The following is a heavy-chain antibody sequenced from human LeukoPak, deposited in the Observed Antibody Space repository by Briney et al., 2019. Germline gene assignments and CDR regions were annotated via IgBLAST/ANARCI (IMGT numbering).Heavy chain of an antibody. CDR1: GGSISSGGYY. Sequence: SETLSLTCTVSGGSISSGGYYWSWIRQHPGKGLEWIVYIYHSGSTYSNPSLKSRVTISVDTSKNQFSLKLSSVTAADTAVYYCAREVVVPASFYYYGMDVWGQGTTVTVSS. CDR3: AREVVVPASFYYYGMDV. J-gene: IGHJ6*02. V-gene: IGHV4-31*03. D-gene: IGHD2-2*01. CDR2: IYHSGST.